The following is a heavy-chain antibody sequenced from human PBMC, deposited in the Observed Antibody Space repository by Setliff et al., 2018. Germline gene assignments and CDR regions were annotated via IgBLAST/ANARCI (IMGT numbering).Heavy chain of an antibody. CDR2: IYYSGST. D-gene: IGHD2-2*01. Sequence: SETLSLTCTVSGGSISSHYWSWIRQPPGKGLEWIGYIYYSGSTNYNPSLKSRVTMSVDKSKNHFSLELTSVTAADTAVYYCARGGGGYHAASWGQGTLVTVSS. CDR1: GGSISSHY. V-gene: IGHV4-59*11. CDR3: ARGGGGYHAAS. J-gene: IGHJ5*02.